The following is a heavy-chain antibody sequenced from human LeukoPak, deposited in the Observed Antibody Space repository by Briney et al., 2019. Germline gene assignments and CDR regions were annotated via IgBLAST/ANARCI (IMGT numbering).Heavy chain of an antibody. CDR1: GFTFSSYG. J-gene: IGHJ6*02. Sequence: GGSLRLSCAASGFTFSSYGMHWVRQAPGKGLEWVAVIWYDGSNKYYADSVKGRFTISRDNSKNTLYLQMNSLRAEDTAVYHCARESDYPYYYGMDVWGQGTTVTVSS. V-gene: IGHV3-33*08. CDR2: IWYDGSNK. D-gene: IGHD4-17*01. CDR3: ARESDYPYYYGMDV.